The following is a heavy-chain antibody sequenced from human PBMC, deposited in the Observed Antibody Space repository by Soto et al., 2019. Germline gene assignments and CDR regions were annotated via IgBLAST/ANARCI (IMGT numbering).Heavy chain of an antibody. J-gene: IGHJ4*02. V-gene: IGHV1-69*02. CDR3: EGYSRSWGPSNCGY. CDR2: IIPILGIA. D-gene: IGHD6-13*01. Sequence: QVQLVQSGAEVKKPGSSVKVSCKASGGTFSSYTISWVRQAPGQGLEWMGRIIPILGIANYAQKFQGRVTITADKPTSTADIGLSSPESEETSVYDCEGYSRSWGPSNCGYWGQGTPVTLSS. CDR1: GGTFSSYT.